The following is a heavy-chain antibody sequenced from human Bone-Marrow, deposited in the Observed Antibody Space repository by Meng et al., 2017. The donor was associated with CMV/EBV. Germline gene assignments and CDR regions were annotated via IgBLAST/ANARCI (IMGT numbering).Heavy chain of an antibody. CDR2: ISWNSGSI. CDR1: GFKFDGYA. J-gene: IGHJ3*02. CDR3: AKGTIELRYCSSTSCLGDAFDI. V-gene: IGHV3-9*03. Sequence: GGSLRLSCAASGFKFDGYAMYWVRQVPGKGLEWVSGISWNSGSIGYADSLKGRLTISRDNAKNSLYLQMNSLRAEDMALYYCAKGTIELRYCSSTSCLGDAFDIWGQGTMVTVSS. D-gene: IGHD2-2*01.